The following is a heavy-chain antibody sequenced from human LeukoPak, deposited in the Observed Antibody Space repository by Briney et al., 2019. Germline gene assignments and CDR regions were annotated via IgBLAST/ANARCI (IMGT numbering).Heavy chain of an antibody. CDR1: GFSFSSYS. J-gene: IGHJ4*02. Sequence: GGSLRLSCAASGFSFSSYSMNWVRQAPGKGLEWVSSISSSSSYIYYADSVKGRFTISRDNAKNSLYLQMNSLRAEDTAVYYCAKDICDSSGPSGVDYWGQGTLVTVSS. CDR2: ISSSSSYI. CDR3: AKDICDSSGPSGVDY. D-gene: IGHD3-22*01. V-gene: IGHV3-21*01.